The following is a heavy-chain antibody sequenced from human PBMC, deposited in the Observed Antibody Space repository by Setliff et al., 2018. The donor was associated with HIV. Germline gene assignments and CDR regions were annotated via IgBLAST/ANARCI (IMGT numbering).Heavy chain of an antibody. CDR1: GFSFDDYA. V-gene: IGHV3-49*04. Sequence: GGSLRLSCTASGFSFDDYALTWVRQAPGKGLEWVGFIRSKSIGGTTDYGASVKGRFTISRDDAKTIAYLHMNSLTTDDTAVYFCTRDRRGSSSWSGYNGGFDYWGQGTLVTVSS. CDR3: TRDRRGSSSWSGYNGGFDY. D-gene: IGHD3-3*01. CDR2: IRSKSIGGTT. J-gene: IGHJ4*02.